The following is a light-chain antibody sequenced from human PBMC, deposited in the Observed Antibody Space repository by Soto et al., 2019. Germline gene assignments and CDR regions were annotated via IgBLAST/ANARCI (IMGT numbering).Light chain of an antibody. CDR3: QQYHSYPAS. J-gene: IGKJ1*01. CDR1: QGISSF. Sequence: DIQMTQSPSSLSASVGDRVTITCRASQGISSFLAWFQQKPGKAPKSLIYDASSLQSGVPSRFSGSGSDTHFTLTISSLQPEDFATYYCQQYHSYPASFGQGTKLEIK. V-gene: IGKV1-16*01. CDR2: DAS.